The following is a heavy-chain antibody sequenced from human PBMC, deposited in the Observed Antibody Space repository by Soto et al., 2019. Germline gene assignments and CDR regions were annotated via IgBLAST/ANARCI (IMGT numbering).Heavy chain of an antibody. CDR2: IYYSGNT. CDR1: GGSISYYY. Sequence: SETLSLTCTVSGGSISYYYWGWIRQPPGKGLEWIGSIYYSGNTHYNPSLKSRVTISVDTSMNQFSLNLDSVTAVDSAVYYCVRGGYVHAFDYWGQGAQVTVYS. CDR3: VRGGYVHAFDY. J-gene: IGHJ4*02. V-gene: IGHV4-59*01. D-gene: IGHD5-12*01.